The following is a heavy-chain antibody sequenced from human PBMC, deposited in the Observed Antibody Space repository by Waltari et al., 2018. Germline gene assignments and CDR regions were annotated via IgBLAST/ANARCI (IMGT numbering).Heavy chain of an antibody. CDR2: IASGRDYI. Sequence: EVQLVESGGGLVKPGGSLTLSCEASGFTFNSVSMTWVRQAPGKGLEWLSTIASGRDYIFYAVSVRGRVTISRDNARSTVNLRMNSLRTEDTAVYYCVKGGYIISDYWGQGIQVIVSS. V-gene: IGHV3-21*02. J-gene: IGHJ4*02. D-gene: IGHD3-22*01. CDR1: GFTFNSVS. CDR3: VKGGYIISDY.